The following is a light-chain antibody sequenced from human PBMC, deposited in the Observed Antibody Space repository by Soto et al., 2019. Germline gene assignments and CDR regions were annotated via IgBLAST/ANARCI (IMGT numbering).Light chain of an antibody. CDR3: QQYHSYSYT. J-gene: IGKJ2*01. CDR2: KAS. V-gene: IGKV1-5*03. Sequence: GDRVTITCRASQSISSWLAWYQQKPGKAPNLLIYKASRLESGVPSRFSGSGSGTEFTLTICSLQPDDFATYYCQQYHSYSYTFGQGTKLEIK. CDR1: QSISSW.